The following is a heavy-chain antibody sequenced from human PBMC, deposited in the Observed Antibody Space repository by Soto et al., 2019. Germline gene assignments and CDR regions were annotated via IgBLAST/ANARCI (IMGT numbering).Heavy chain of an antibody. CDR2: IDPSDSYT. J-gene: IGHJ6*02. CDR1: GYSFTSYW. D-gene: IGHD6-6*01. Sequence: PGESLKISCKGSGYSFTSYWISWVRQMPGKGLEWMGRIDPSDSYTNYSPSFQGHVTISADKSISTAYLQWSSLKASDTAMYYCAVKDSSSSGYYYYGMDVWGQGTTVTVSS. CDR3: AVKDSSSSGYYYYGMDV. V-gene: IGHV5-10-1*01.